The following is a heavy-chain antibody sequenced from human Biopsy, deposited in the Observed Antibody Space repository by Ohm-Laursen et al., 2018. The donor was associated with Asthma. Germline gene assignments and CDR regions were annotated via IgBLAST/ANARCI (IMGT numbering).Heavy chain of an antibody. V-gene: IGHV4-39*02. CDR3: AMSPTRGPEVWEAFAFDI. CDR1: GGSISSSSYY. D-gene: IGHD3-16*01. Sequence: PSQTLSLTCTVSGGSISSSSYYWGWIRQPPGKGLEWIGSIYYSGSPYYNPSLKSRVTISVDTSKNHFSLKLGPVTAADTAVYYCAMSPTRGPEVWEAFAFDIWGQGTMVTVSS. CDR2: IYYSGSP. J-gene: IGHJ3*02.